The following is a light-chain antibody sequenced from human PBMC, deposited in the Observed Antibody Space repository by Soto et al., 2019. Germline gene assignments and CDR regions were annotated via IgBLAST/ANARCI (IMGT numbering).Light chain of an antibody. CDR2: HAS. CDR1: QRVSSY. CDR3: QQRSNWPT. J-gene: IGKJ2*01. V-gene: IGKV3-11*01. Sequence: EIVLTQSPATLSLSPGERATLSCRASQRVSSYLAWYQHKPGQAPRLLIYHASNRATGIPARFSGSGSGTDFTLTISSLEPEDFAIYYCQQRSNWPTFGQGTKLEIK.